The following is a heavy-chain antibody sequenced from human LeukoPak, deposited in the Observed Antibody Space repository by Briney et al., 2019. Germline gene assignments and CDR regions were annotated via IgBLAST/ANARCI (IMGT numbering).Heavy chain of an antibody. J-gene: IGHJ5*02. CDR2: ISWDGRNK. CDR1: GFTFSNYG. Sequence: GGSLRLSCVASGFTFSNYGIHWVRQAPGKGLEWVASISWDGRNKRYADSVTGRFTISRDNSQNTLYLQMNSLRAEDTAVYYCAREDIAVAGTYFDPWGQGTLVTVSS. D-gene: IGHD6-19*01. CDR3: AREDIAVAGTYFDP. V-gene: IGHV3-30*03.